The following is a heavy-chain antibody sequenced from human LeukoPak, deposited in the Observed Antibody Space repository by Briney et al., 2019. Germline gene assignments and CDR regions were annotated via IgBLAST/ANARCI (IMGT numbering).Heavy chain of an antibody. CDR1: GFTFSNYW. Sequence: PGGSLRLSCAASGFTFSNYWMSWVRQAPGKGLEWVANIKQDGSEKYYVDSVKGRFTISRDNSKNTLYLQMNSLRAEDTAVYYCAKVYYYDSSGSYDYWGQGTLVTVSS. J-gene: IGHJ4*02. V-gene: IGHV3-7*03. CDR3: AKVYYYDSSGSYDY. CDR2: IKQDGSEK. D-gene: IGHD3-22*01.